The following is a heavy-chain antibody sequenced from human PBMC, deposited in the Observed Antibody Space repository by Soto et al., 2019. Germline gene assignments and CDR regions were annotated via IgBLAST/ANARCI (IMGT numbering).Heavy chain of an antibody. Sequence: PGGSLKISCKGSGYSFTSYWIGWVREMPGKGLGGVGIIYPGDADTRYSPSFQGQVTISADKSISTAYLQWSSLKASDTAMYYCARRYLRITMVRGVSSDAFDIWGQGTVVTVSS. CDR1: GYSFTSYW. CDR3: ARRYLRITMVRGVSSDAFDI. J-gene: IGHJ3*02. V-gene: IGHV5-51*01. CDR2: IYPGDADT. D-gene: IGHD3-10*01.